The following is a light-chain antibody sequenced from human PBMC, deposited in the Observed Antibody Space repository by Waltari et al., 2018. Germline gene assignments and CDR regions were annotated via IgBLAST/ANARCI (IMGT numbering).Light chain of an antibody. Sequence: DIVLTQSPGTLSLSPGERATLSCRASQSVDSNYLAWYQQKPGQSPWLLIYGASSMATGIPDRFSGSGSGTDFTLTINRLEPEDFAVYYCQQYGSSPRTFGQGTKVEIK. CDR2: GAS. CDR3: QQYGSSPRT. V-gene: IGKV3-20*01. CDR1: QSVDSNY. J-gene: IGKJ1*01.